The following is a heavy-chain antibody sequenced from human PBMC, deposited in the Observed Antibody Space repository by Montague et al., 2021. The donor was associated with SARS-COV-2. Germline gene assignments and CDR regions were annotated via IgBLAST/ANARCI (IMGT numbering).Heavy chain of an antibody. Sequence: PALVIPTQTLTLTCTFSGFSLSTSGICVSWIRQPPGKALEWLALIDWDDDKYYSTSLKTRLTISKDTSKNQVVLTMTNMDPVDTATYYCARMTTVVTLGYYYYYGMDVWGQGTTVTVSS. V-gene: IGHV2-70*01. CDR1: GFSLSTSGIC. CDR2: IDWDDDK. J-gene: IGHJ6*02. D-gene: IGHD4-23*01. CDR3: ARMTTVVTLGYYYYYGMDV.